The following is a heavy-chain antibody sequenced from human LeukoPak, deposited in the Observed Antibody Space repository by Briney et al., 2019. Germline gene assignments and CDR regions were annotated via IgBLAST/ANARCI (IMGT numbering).Heavy chain of an antibody. V-gene: IGHV1-8*03. CDR3: ARDDRVSGGTDS. CDR1: GYTFTGYD. J-gene: IGHJ4*02. CDR2: MNPDNDDT. Sequence: ASVKVSCKTSGYTFTGYDINWVRQAPGQGLEWMGYMNPDNDDTGYAREFQGRVTITRDTSISTAYMELSSLRSEDTAVYYCARDDRVSGGTDSWGQGTLVTVSS. D-gene: IGHD3-16*01.